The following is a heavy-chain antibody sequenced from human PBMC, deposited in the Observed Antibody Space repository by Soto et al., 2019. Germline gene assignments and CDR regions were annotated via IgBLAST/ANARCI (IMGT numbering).Heavy chain of an antibody. CDR1: GYSFTSYW. D-gene: IGHD1-26*01. CDR2: IYPGDSDT. J-gene: IGHJ6*02. V-gene: IGHV5-51*01. Sequence: LGESLKISCKGSGYSFTSYWIGWVRQIPGKGLEWMGIIYPGDSDTRYSPSFQGQVTISANKSISTAYLQWSSLKASDTAMYYYARPNRSAGYYGMDVWGQGTTVTVSS. CDR3: ARPNRSAGYYGMDV.